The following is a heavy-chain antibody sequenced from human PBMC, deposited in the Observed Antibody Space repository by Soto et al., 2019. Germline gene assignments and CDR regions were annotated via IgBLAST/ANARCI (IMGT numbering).Heavy chain of an antibody. Sequence: SETLSLTCTVSGGSISSYYWSWIRQPPGKGLEWIGYIYYSGSTNYNPSLKSRVTISVDTSKNQFSLKLSSVTAADTAVYYCARDSGSYYLRYDYWGQGTLVTVSS. V-gene: IGHV4-59*01. D-gene: IGHD1-26*01. CDR1: GGSISSYY. CDR3: ARDSGSYYLRYDY. CDR2: IYYSGST. J-gene: IGHJ4*02.